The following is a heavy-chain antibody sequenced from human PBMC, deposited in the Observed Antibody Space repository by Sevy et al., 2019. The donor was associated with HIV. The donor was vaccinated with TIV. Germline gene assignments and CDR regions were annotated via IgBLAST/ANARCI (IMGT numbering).Heavy chain of an antibody. J-gene: IGHJ5*02. CDR3: ARAEWIQLWLEGGNWFDP. Sequence: SETLSLTCTVSGGSISSGDYYWSWIRQPPGKGLEWIGYIYYSGSTYYNPSLKSRVTISVDTSKNQFSLKLSSVTAAXTAVYYCARAEWIQLWLEGGNWFDPWGQGTLVTVSS. V-gene: IGHV4-30-4*01. CDR2: IYYSGST. CDR1: GGSISSGDYY. D-gene: IGHD5-18*01.